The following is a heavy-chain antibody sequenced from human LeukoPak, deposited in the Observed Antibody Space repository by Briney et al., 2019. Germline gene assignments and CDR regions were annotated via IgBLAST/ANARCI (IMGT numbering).Heavy chain of an antibody. CDR1: GFTFRNYN. V-gene: IGHV3-21*01. J-gene: IGHJ4*02. CDR2: ISSSSDHI. D-gene: IGHD1-14*01. CDR3: ARGGLPKPFDY. Sequence: GGSLRLACAASGFTFRNYNMNWVRQAPGKGLEWVSSISSSSDHIFYADSVKGRFTISRDNAKNSLYLQMNSLRAEDTAVYYCARGGLPKPFDYWGQGTLVTVSS.